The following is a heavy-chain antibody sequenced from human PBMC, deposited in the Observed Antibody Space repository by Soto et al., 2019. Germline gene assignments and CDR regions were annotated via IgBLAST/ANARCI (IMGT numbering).Heavy chain of an antibody. CDR2: INHSGST. CDR3: ARGGPRHTSLYCGGDCYSRGYFDY. Sequence: SETLSLTCAVYGGSFSGYYWSWIRQPPGKGLEWIGEINHSGSTNYNPSLKSRVTISVDTSKNQFSLKLSSVTAADTAVYYCARGGPRHTSLYCGGDCYSRGYFDYWGQGTLVTVSS. V-gene: IGHV4-34*01. J-gene: IGHJ4*02. CDR1: GGSFSGYY. D-gene: IGHD2-21*02.